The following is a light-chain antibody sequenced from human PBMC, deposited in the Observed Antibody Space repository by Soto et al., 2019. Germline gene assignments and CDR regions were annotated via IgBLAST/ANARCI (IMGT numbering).Light chain of an antibody. V-gene: IGKV1-39*01. CDR3: QQSYSIPWT. J-gene: IGKJ1*01. CDR2: AAS. Sequence: DIQMTQSPSSLSASVGDRVTISCRASQSISRKLNWYQQKPGKAPKLLIYAASSLQSGVPSRFSGSGSGTNFTLTISSLQLEDFATYYCQQSYSIPWTFGQGTKVDIK. CDR1: QSISRK.